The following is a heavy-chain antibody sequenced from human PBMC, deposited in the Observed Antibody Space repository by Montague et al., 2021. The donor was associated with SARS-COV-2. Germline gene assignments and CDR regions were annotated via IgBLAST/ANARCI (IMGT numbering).Heavy chain of an antibody. D-gene: IGHD5-18*01. Sequence: SLRLSCAAAGFTFSRYSMNWVRQAPGKGLEWISYISMSETRTPYADSVKGRFTISRDNARNSLYLQMRSLTGGDTAVYYCARVASEHTAMAPDYWGQGTLVTVSS. CDR3: ARVASEHTAMAPDY. V-gene: IGHV3-48*04. CDR2: ISMSETRT. CDR1: GFTFSRYS. J-gene: IGHJ4*02.